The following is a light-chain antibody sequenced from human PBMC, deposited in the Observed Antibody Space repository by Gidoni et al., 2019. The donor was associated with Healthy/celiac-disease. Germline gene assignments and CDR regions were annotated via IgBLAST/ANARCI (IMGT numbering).Light chain of an antibody. Sequence: QSVLTHPASASGSPVQSISISCTGTSSDVGRYNLVSWYQQHPGKAPKLMIYEGSKRPSGVSNRFAGSKSGNTASQTISGLQAEDEADYYCCSYAGSSTWVFGGGTKLTVL. CDR2: EGS. CDR3: CSYAGSSTWV. J-gene: IGLJ3*02. V-gene: IGLV2-23*01. CDR1: SSDVGRYNL.